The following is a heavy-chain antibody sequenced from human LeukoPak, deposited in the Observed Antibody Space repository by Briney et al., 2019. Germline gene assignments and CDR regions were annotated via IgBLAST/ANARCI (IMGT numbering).Heavy chain of an antibody. CDR1: GGSISSGDYY. CDR3: AREVQARYYYVRAYPS. V-gene: IGHV4-30-4*08. Sequence: SSETLSLTCTVSGGSISSGDYYWSWIRQPPGKGLEWIGYIYYSGSTYYNPSLKSRVTISVDTSKNQFSLKLSSVTAADTAVYYCAREVQARYYYVRAYPSWGQGTLVTVSS. D-gene: IGHD3-10*02. CDR2: IYYSGST. J-gene: IGHJ4*02.